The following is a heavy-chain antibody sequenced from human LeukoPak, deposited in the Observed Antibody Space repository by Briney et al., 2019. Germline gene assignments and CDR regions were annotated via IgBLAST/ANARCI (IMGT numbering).Heavy chain of an antibody. V-gene: IGHV1-69*13. CDR3: ARTMVRGYYFDY. CDR1: GGTFSSYA. Sequence: SVKVSCKASGGTFSSYAISWVRQAPGQGLEWMGGIIPIFGTANYAQKFQGRVTITADESTSTAYMELSSLRSEDTAVYYCARTMVRGYYFDYWGQGTLVAVSS. D-gene: IGHD3-10*01. CDR2: IIPIFGTA. J-gene: IGHJ4*02.